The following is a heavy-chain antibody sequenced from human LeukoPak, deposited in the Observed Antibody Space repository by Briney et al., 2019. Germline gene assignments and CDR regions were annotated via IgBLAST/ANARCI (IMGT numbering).Heavy chain of an antibody. CDR1: GFTFSSYS. J-gene: IGHJ6*02. CDR2: ISSSSTI. D-gene: IGHD3-3*01. Sequence: PGGSLRLSCAASGFTFSSYSMNWVRQAPGKGLEWVSYISSSSTIYYADSVKGRFTISRDNAKNSPYLQMNSLRDEDTAVYYCARLKYYDFWSGAPWAYYGMDVWGQGTTVTVSS. CDR3: ARLKYYDFWSGAPWAYYGMDV. V-gene: IGHV3-48*02.